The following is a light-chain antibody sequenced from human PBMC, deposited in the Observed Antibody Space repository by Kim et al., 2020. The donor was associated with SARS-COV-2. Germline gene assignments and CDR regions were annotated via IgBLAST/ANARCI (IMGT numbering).Light chain of an antibody. V-gene: IGKV3-15*01. CDR3: QQYYNWPRT. CDR1: QSISSP. J-gene: IGKJ1*01. CDR2: GAS. Sequence: VSPGERATLSCKASQSISSPLAWYQQKPGQPPCLLIYGASTRATGIPARFSGSGSGTDFTLTISSLQSEDFAIYYCQQYYNWPRTFGQGTKVDIK.